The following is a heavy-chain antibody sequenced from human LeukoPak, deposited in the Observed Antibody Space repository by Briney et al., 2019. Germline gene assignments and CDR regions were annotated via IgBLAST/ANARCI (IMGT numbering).Heavy chain of an antibody. CDR2: ISSSSSYI. J-gene: IGHJ4*02. V-gene: IGHV3-21*01. CDR1: GFTFSSYA. D-gene: IGHD6-13*01. CDR3: ARGSLYSSSRYLY. Sequence: GGSLRLSCAASGFTFSSYAMSWVRQAPGKGLEWVSSISSSSSYIYYADSVKGRFTISRDNAKNSLYLQMNSLRAEDTAVYYCARGSLYSSSRYLYWGQGTLVTVSS.